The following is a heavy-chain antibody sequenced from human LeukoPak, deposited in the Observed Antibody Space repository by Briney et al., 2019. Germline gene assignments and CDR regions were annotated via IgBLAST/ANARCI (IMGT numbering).Heavy chain of an antibody. V-gene: IGHV1-18*01. J-gene: IGHJ4*02. CDR2: ISAYNGNT. CDR3: ARAKGVTMYSSSWYGY. Sequence: ASVKVSCKASGVTFSNYGITWVRQAPGQGLEWMGWISAYNGNTNYAQKLQGRVTMTTDTSTSTAYMELRSLRSDDTAVYYCARAKGVTMYSSSWYGYWGQGTLVTVSS. D-gene: IGHD6-13*01. CDR1: GVTFSNYG.